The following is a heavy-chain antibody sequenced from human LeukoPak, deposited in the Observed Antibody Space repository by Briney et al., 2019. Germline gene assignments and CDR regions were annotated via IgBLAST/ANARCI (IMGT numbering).Heavy chain of an antibody. J-gene: IGHJ5*02. CDR1: GFTFSSYS. V-gene: IGHV3-21*01. Sequence: GGSLRLSCAAAGFTFSSYSMNWVRQAPGKGLEWVSSIRSSSSYIYYADSVKGRFTISRDNSKNSLYLQLNSLRAEETAVYYCARGGGFVPWGQGTLVTVSS. CDR2: IRSSSSYI. D-gene: IGHD3-16*01. CDR3: ARGGGFVP.